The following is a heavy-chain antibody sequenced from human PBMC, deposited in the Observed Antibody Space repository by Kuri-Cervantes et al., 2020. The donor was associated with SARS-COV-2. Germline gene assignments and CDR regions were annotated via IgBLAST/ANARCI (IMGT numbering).Heavy chain of an antibody. CDR3: ARGHVRRVYFSTPAPYYFDF. J-gene: IGHJ4*02. Sequence: GGSLRLSCAASGFTVSSNYMSWVRQAPGKGLEWASVIYSGGSTSYADSVKGRFTISRDNSRNTLYLQMNSLRAEDTAVYYCARGHVRRVYFSTPAPYYFDFWGQGILVTVSS. V-gene: IGHV3-53*01. D-gene: IGHD3-10*02. CDR2: IYSGGST. CDR1: GFTVSSNY.